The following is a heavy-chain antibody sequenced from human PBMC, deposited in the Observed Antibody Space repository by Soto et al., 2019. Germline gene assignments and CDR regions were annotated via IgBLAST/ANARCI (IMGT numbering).Heavy chain of an antibody. Sequence: VASVKVPCKTSGYTFSNYGITWVRQAPGQPLEWLGWISLYSDGTNYAQKFQGRVSMTTDTSTTTAYMELRSLRSDDTAVYYCARVVPGAEAWFGPWGQGTLVTVSS. CDR2: ISLYSDGT. CDR1: GYTFSNYG. V-gene: IGHV1-18*01. J-gene: IGHJ5*02. D-gene: IGHD2-2*01. CDR3: ARVVPGAEAWFGP.